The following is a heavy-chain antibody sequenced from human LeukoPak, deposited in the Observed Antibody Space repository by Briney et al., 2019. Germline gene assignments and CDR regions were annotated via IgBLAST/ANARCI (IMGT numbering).Heavy chain of an antibody. CDR2: ISGSGGST. D-gene: IGHD3-3*01. Sequence: GGSLRLSCAASGFTFSSYGMHWVRQAPGRGLEWVSAISGSGGSTYYADSVKGRFTISRDNSKNTLYLQMNSLRAEDTAVYYCAKDSGLSFWSGYYPFDYWGQGTLVTVSS. CDR3: AKDSGLSFWSGYYPFDY. J-gene: IGHJ4*02. CDR1: GFTFSSYG. V-gene: IGHV3-23*01.